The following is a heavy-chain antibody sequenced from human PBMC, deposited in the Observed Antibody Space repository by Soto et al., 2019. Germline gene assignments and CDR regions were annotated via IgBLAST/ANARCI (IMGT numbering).Heavy chain of an antibody. J-gene: IGHJ5*02. CDR1: GFTFSSYA. CDR2: ISGSGGST. V-gene: IGHV3-23*01. CDR3: AKSYQLLFNWFDP. D-gene: IGHD2-2*01. Sequence: EVQLLESGGGLVQPGGSLRLSCAASGFTFSSYAMSWVRQAPGKGLEWVSAISGSGGSTYYADSVKGRFTISRDNSKNPVYVQMNSLRAEDTAVYYCAKSYQLLFNWFDPWGQGTLVTVSS.